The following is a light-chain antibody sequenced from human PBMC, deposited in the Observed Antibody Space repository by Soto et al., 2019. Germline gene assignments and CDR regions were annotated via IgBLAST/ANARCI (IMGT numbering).Light chain of an antibody. CDR1: QSVLYSSNNKNY. J-gene: IGKJ2*01. CDR2: WAS. CDR3: QQYHSTPQT. Sequence: DIVMTQSPDSLAVSLGERATINCKSSQSVLYSSNNKNYLAWYQQKPGQPPKLLIYWASTRESGVPDRFSGSGSGTDFTLTISSLQAEDVAVYYCQQYHSTPQTFDQGTKLEIK. V-gene: IGKV4-1*01.